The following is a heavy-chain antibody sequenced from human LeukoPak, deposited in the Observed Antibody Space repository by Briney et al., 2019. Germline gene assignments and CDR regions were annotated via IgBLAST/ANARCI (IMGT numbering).Heavy chain of an antibody. CDR2: ISGSSGCT. D-gene: IGHD3-16*01. CDR3: ARGMGASTYYFDY. J-gene: IGHJ4*02. V-gene: IGHV3-23*01. CDR1: GFTFNNYA. Sequence: PGGSLRLTCAASGFTFNNYAMSWVRQAPGKGLEWVSIISGSSGCTYYADSLKGRFTISRDNSKNTLYLQMNSLRAEDTAMYYCARGMGASTYYFDYWGQGTLVTVSS.